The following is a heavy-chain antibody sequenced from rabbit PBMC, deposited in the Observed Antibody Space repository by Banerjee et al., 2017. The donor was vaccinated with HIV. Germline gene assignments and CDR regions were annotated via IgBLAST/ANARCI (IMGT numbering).Heavy chain of an antibody. CDR2: IITGSGST. D-gene: IGHD6-1*01. Sequence: QSLEESGGDLVKPGASLTLTCTASGFSFSSNYYMYWVRQAPGKGLEWIGYIITGSGSTYYASWAKRRFAVSKTSSTTVTLQMTSLTAADTATYFCARGRVGYDGYGLSLWGPGTLVTV. CDR3: ARGRVGYDGYGLSL. V-gene: IGHV1S40*01. CDR1: GFSFSSNYY. J-gene: IGHJ4*01.